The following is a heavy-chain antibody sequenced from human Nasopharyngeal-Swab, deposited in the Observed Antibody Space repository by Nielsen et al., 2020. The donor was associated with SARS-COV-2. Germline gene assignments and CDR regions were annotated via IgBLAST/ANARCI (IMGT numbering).Heavy chain of an antibody. D-gene: IGHD2-15*01. CDR3: AKDLLRYCSGGSCNTDYYGMDV. Sequence: ASVKVSCKASGYTFTDYYMHWVRRAPGQGLEWMGWINPNRGATDYAQKFQGRVTMTRDTSISTAYMELSSLRPDDAAIYYCAKDLLRYCSGGSCNTDYYGMDVWGQGTTVTVSS. CDR2: INPNRGAT. J-gene: IGHJ6*02. V-gene: IGHV1-2*02. CDR1: GYTFTDYY.